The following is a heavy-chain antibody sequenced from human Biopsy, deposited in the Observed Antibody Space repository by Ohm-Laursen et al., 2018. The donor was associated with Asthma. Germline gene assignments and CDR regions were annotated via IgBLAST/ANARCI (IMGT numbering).Heavy chain of an antibody. CDR2: VHSSGCT. CDR1: PGSINDYY. V-gene: IGHV4-59*01. CDR3: ARATSTWSQSGPHFFDH. Sequence: SETLSLTCTVSPGSINDYYWNWIRQFPGKGLEWIGYVHSSGCTRFNPSLKSRVPVSVDTSVDQVSLKLSSVSAADTAIYYCARATSTWSQSGPHFFDHWGPGTLVTVSS. D-gene: IGHD6-13*01. J-gene: IGHJ5*02.